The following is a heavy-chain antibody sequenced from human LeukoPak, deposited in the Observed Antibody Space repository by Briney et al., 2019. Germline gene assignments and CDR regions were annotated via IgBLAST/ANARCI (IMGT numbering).Heavy chain of an antibody. Sequence: GGSLRLSCAASGFTVSSNFWTWVRRAPGKGLEWVSITYSDGSTYYADSVKGRFTISRDSSNNTVYLQMNSLRAEDTAVYYCARIYYGSGSQTLDYWGQGTLVTVSS. CDR2: TYSDGST. J-gene: IGHJ4*02. CDR1: GFTVSSNF. D-gene: IGHD3-10*01. CDR3: ARIYYGSGSQTLDY. V-gene: IGHV3-66*01.